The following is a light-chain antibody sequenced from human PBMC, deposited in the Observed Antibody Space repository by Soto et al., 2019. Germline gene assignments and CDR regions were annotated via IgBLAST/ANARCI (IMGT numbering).Light chain of an antibody. CDR2: EGT. J-gene: IGLJ1*01. CDR1: SSDVGSYNL. V-gene: IGLV2-23*01. CDR3: CSYAGRSTLYV. Sequence: SVLTQPASVSGSPGQSITISCTGTSSDVGSYNLVSWYQQHPDKAPKLIIYEGTKRPSGVSDRFSGSKSGNTASLTISGLQAEDEADYYCCSYAGRSTLYVFGTGTKLTVL.